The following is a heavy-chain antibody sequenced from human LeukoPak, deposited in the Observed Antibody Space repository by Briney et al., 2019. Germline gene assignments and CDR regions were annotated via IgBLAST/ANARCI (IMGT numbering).Heavy chain of an antibody. CDR1: GFTFGDYA. V-gene: IGHV3-49*03. D-gene: IGHD3-10*01. CDR3: TSPLLWFGELSYYFDC. CDR2: IRSKAYGGTT. J-gene: IGHJ4*02. Sequence: PGGSLRLSCTASGFTFGDYAMSWFRQAPGKGLEWVGFIRSKAYGGTTEYAASVKGRFTISRDDSKSIAYLQMNSLKTEDTAVYYCTSPLLWFGELSYYFDCWGQGTLVTVSS.